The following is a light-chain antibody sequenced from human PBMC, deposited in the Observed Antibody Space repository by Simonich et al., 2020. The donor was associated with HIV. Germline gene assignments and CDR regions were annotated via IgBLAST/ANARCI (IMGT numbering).Light chain of an antibody. Sequence: HSALTQPASVSGSPGQSITISCTGTSSDVGGYNLVCWYQQHPGKAPKLMIYNVRTRPSGVSNRFAGSTSGNTASLTISGLQAEDEADYYCSSYTSSSTWVFGGGTKLTVL. CDR3: SSYTSSSTWV. CDR1: SSDVGGYNL. CDR2: NVR. V-gene: IGLV2-14*03. J-gene: IGLJ2*01.